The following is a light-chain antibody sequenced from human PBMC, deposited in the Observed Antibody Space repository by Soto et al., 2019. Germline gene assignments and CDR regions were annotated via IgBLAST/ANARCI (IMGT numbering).Light chain of an antibody. V-gene: IGLV2-8*01. J-gene: IGLJ1*01. CDR1: SSHVVGYNY. CDR2: EVS. Sequence: QSALTQPPSASRAPGKSGTISCTGTSSHVVGYNYVSWYQQHTGKAPKLIIYEVSKRPSGVPDRLSGSKSVNTASLTVSGLQAEDEADYYCSSYAGSNLYVFGTGTKVTV. CDR3: SSYAGSNLYV.